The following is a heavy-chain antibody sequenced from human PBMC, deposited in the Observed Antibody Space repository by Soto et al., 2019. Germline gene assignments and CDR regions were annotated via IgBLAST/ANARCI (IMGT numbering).Heavy chain of an antibody. V-gene: IGHV4-31*03. CDR3: ARARPTVTTVNWFDP. J-gene: IGHJ5*02. CDR1: GGSISSGGYY. Sequence: QAQLQESGPGLVKPSQTLSLTCTVSGGSISSGGYYWSWIRQHPGKGLEWIGYIYYSGSTYYNPSLKRRVTLSVDTSKNQFSLKLSSVTAADTAVYYCARARPTVTTVNWFDPWGQGTLVTVSS. D-gene: IGHD4-17*01. CDR2: IYYSGST.